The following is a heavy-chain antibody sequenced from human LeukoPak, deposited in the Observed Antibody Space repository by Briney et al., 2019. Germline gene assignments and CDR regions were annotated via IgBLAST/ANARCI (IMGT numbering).Heavy chain of an antibody. CDR3: ARSSGYYYESSGYYLPPDY. V-gene: IGHV4-4*02. CDR1: GGSISSSNW. Sequence: SETLSLTCAVSGGSISSSNWWSWVRQPPGKGLEWIGEIYHSGSTNYNPSLKSRVTISVDKSKNQFSLKLSSVTAADTAVYYCARSSGYYYESSGYYLPPDYWGQGILVTVSS. CDR2: IYHSGST. J-gene: IGHJ4*02. D-gene: IGHD3-22*01.